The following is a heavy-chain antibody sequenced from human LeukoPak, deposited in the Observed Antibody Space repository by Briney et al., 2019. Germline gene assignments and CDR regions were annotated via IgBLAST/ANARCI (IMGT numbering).Heavy chain of an antibody. CDR3: ARERRGYSSSSWFDY. V-gene: IGHV4-61*02. D-gene: IGHD6-6*01. CDR2: IYTSGST. J-gene: IGHJ4*02. CDR1: GGSISSGSYY. Sequence: SQTLSLTCTVSGGSISSGSYYWSWIRQPAGKGLEWIGRIYTSGSTNYNPSLKSRVTISVDTSRNQFSLKLSSVTAADTAVYYCARERRGYSSSSWFDYWGQGTLVTVSS.